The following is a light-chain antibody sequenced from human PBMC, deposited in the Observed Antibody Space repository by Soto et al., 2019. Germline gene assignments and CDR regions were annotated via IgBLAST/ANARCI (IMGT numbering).Light chain of an antibody. V-gene: IGLV3-1*01. CDR1: KLGDKY. CDR3: QAWDSSTYVV. CDR2: QDS. J-gene: IGLJ2*01. Sequence: YELTQPPSVSVSPGQTASITCSGEKLGDKYACWYQQKPGQSPVLVIYQDSKRPSGIPERFSGSNSGNTATLTICGTQAMDEADYYGQAWDSSTYVVFGGGTKLTFL.